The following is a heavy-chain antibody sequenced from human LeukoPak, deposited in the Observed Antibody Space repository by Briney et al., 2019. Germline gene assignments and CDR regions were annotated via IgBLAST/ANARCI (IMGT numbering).Heavy chain of an antibody. CDR3: ATTMVRGLYMDY. Sequence: GGSLRLSCAASGFTFSSYGMHWVRQAPGKWLEWVAFIRYDGSNKYYADSVKGRFTISRDNSKNTLYLQMNSLRAEDTAVYYCATTMVRGLYMDYWGQGTLVTVSS. J-gene: IGHJ4*02. CDR1: GFTFSSYG. CDR2: IRYDGSNK. V-gene: IGHV3-30*02. D-gene: IGHD3-10*01.